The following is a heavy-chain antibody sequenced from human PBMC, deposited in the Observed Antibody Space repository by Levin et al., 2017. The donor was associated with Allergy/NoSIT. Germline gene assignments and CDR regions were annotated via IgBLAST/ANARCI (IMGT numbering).Heavy chain of an antibody. D-gene: IGHD2-2*01. CDR2: IHYTGAT. J-gene: IGHJ6*03. CDR3: ASLMAMPLRGLSYSYHYLDV. CDR1: GGSISGHY. V-gene: IGHV4-59*11. Sequence: TAGGSLRLSCTVSGGSISGHYWSWVRRPPGKGLEWIGYIHYTGATNYNPSLESRVTLSVDMSKNQFSLRLSSVTAADTAVYYCASLMAMPLRGLSYSYHYLDVWGEGTTVTVSS.